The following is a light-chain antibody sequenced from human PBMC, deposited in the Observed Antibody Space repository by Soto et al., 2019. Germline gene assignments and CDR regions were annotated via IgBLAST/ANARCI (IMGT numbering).Light chain of an antibody. J-gene: IGKJ1*01. CDR3: QQLNSYPWT. CDR2: DAS. V-gene: IGKV1-5*01. CDR1: QTISTW. Sequence: DIQVTQSPPTLSASVGDRVTITCRASQTISTWMAWYQQKPGKAPKLLVYDASTLQSGVPSRFSGSGYGTDFTLTISSLQPEDFATYYCQQLNSYPWTFGQGTKVDIK.